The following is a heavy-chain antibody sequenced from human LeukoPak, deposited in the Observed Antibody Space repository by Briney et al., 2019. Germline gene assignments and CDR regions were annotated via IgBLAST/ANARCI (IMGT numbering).Heavy chain of an antibody. V-gene: IGHV4-59*01. CDR3: ARARTTGTTVFDY. CDR2: IYYSGST. D-gene: IGHD1-1*01. CDR1: GGSISSYY. J-gene: IGHJ4*02. Sequence: SETLSLTCTVSGGSISSYYWSWIRQPPGKGLEWIGYIYYSGSTNYNPSLKSRVIISVDTSKNQFSLKLSSVTAADTAVYYCARARTTGTTVFDYWGQGTLVIVPS.